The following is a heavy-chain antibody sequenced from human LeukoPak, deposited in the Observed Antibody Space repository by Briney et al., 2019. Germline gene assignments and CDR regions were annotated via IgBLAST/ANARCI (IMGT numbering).Heavy chain of an antibody. Sequence: XXSLQISCKGSGYSFTSYWIGWVRQLPGKGLEWMGIIYPGDSDTRYSPSFQGQVTISADKSISTAYLQWSSLKASDTAMYYCARDKFGSNWFDPWGQGTLVTVSS. CDR1: GYSFTSYW. V-gene: IGHV5-51*01. J-gene: IGHJ5*02. D-gene: IGHD3-10*01. CDR2: IYPGDSDT. CDR3: ARDKFGSNWFDP.